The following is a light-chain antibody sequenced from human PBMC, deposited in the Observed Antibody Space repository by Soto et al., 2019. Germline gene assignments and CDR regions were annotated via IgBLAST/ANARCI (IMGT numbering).Light chain of an antibody. CDR3: SSYTSSSTVV. CDR2: DVT. CDR1: SSDVGAYNY. J-gene: IGLJ3*02. Sequence: QSALTQPASVSGSPGQSVTISCSGSSSDVGAYNYVSWYQRHPGKAPKLMIYDVTNRPLGVSNRFSGSKSGNTASLTISGLQAEDEADYFCSSYTSSSTVVFGGGTKVTVL. V-gene: IGLV2-14*01.